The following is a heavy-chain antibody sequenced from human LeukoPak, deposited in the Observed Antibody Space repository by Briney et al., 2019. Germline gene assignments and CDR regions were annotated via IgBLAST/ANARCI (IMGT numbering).Heavy chain of an antibody. CDR2: ISYDGSNK. CDR1: GFTFSSYG. CDR3: AKGSVQYSSGWYDFDY. J-gene: IGHJ4*02. Sequence: AGRSLRLSCAASGFTFSSYGMHWVRQAPGKGLEWVAVISYDGSNKYYADSVKGRFTISRDNSKNTLYLQMNSLRAEDTAVYYCAKGSVQYSSGWYDFDYWGQGTLVTVSS. V-gene: IGHV3-30*18. D-gene: IGHD6-19*01.